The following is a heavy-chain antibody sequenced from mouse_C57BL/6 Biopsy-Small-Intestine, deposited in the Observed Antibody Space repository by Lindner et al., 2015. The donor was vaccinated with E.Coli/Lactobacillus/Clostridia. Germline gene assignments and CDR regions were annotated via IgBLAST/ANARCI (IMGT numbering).Heavy chain of an antibody. V-gene: IGHV1-42*01. J-gene: IGHJ3*01. CDR1: GYSFTGYY. D-gene: IGHD4-1*01. Sequence: VQLQESGPELVKPGASVKISCKASGYSFTGYYMNWVKQSPEKSLEWIGEINPSTGGTTYNQKFKAKAALTVDTSSSTAYMQLKSLTSEDSAVYYCVRSDWGWFAYWGQGTLVTVSA. CDR2: INPSTGGT. CDR3: VRSDWGWFAY.